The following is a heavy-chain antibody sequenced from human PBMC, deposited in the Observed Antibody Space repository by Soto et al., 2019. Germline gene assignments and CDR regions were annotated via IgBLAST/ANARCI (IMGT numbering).Heavy chain of an antibody. CDR1: GYTFTSYA. CDR3: ARDRYYDSSGYYLDAFDI. V-gene: IGHV1-3*01. J-gene: IGHJ3*02. Sequence: GASVKVSCKASGYTFTSYAMHWVRQAPGQRLEWMGWINAGNGNTKYSQKFQGRVTITRDTSASTAYMELSSLRSEDTAVYYCARDRYYDSSGYYLDAFDIWGQGTMVTVSS. D-gene: IGHD3-22*01. CDR2: INAGNGNT.